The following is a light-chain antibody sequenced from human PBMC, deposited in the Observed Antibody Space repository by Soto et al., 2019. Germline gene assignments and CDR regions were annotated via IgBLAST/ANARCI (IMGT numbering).Light chain of an antibody. CDR3: QQYGETPLVT. CDR2: DAS. J-gene: IGKJ5*01. Sequence: EIVLTQSPATLSLSPGERATLSCGASRSVSANYLAWYQQRPGLAPRLLIYDASTRATGVPDRFSGSGSGTDFTLSISRLEPEDFAVYYCQQYGETPLVTFGHGTRLEIK. V-gene: IGKV3D-20*01. CDR1: RSVSANY.